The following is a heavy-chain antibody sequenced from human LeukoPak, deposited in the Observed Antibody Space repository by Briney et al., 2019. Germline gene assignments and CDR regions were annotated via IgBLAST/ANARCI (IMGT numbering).Heavy chain of an antibody. J-gene: IGHJ4*02. CDR1: GGSISSGGYY. V-gene: IGHV4-31*03. CDR2: IYYSGST. Sequence: PSQTLSLTCTVSGGSISSGGYYWSWIRQHSGKGLEWIGYIYYSGSTYYNPSLKSRVTISVDTSKNQFSLKLSSVTAAHTAVYYCARDNSYGRNFDYWGQGTLVTVSS. CDR3: ARDNSYGRNFDY. D-gene: IGHD5-18*01.